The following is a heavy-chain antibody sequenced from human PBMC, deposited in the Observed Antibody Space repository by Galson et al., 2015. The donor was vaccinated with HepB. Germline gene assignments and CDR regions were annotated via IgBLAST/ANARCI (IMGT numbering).Heavy chain of an antibody. CDR1: GGTFSSYT. J-gene: IGHJ4*02. CDR3: ASGIAAAGMGVDY. Sequence: SVKVSCKASGGTFSSYTISWVRQAPGQGLEWMGRIIPILGIANYAQKFQGRVTITADKSTSTAYMELSSLRSEDTAVYYCASGIAAAGMGVDYWGQGTLVTVSS. V-gene: IGHV1-69*02. D-gene: IGHD6-13*01. CDR2: IIPILGIA.